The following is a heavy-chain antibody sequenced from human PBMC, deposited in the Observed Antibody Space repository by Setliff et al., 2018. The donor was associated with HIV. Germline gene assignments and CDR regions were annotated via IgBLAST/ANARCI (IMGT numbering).Heavy chain of an antibody. CDR1: GFTFSSYT. CDR2: ISGSGGST. Sequence: SGGSLRLSCAASGFTFSSYTMSWVRQAPGKGLEWVSTISGSGGSTYYADSVKGRFTISRDNAKNTVYLQMNSLKTEDTAVYYCTRHVDSGTYIDVWGRGTTVTVSS. D-gene: IGHD5-18*01. J-gene: IGHJ6*03. V-gene: IGHV3-23*01. CDR3: TRHVDSGTYIDV.